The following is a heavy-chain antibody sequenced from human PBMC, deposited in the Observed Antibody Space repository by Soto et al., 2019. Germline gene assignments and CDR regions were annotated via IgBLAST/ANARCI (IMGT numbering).Heavy chain of an antibody. CDR3: GRGRWDSSSWYYYYYMDV. D-gene: IGHD6-13*01. J-gene: IGHJ6*03. CDR2: INHSGST. Sequence: PSETLSLTCAVYGGPFSGYYWSWIRQPPGKGLEWIGEINHSGSTNYNPSLKSRVTISVDTSKNQFSLKLSSVTAADTAVYYCGRGRWDSSSWYYYYYMDVWGKGTTVTVSS. V-gene: IGHV4-34*01. CDR1: GGPFSGYY.